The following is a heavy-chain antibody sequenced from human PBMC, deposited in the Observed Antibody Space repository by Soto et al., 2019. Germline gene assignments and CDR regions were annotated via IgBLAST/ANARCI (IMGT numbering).Heavy chain of an antibody. CDR2: INPKTAAT. J-gene: IGHJ6*02. CDR3: ARIKWGLNYYNGMDV. V-gene: IGHV1-2*02. Sequence: GASVKVSCKPSGYSFSGYFIQWVRQAPGQGLEWVAWINPKTAATNYAKKFQGRVSLTWDTSSTTAYMELTRLRPDDTAVYYCARIKWGLNYYNGMDVWGQGTTVTVSS. CDR1: GYSFSGYF. D-gene: IGHD1-26*01.